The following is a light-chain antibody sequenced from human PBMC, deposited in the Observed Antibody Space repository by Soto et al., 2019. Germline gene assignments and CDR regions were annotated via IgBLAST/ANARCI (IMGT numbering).Light chain of an antibody. CDR1: SSDVGGYNY. Sequence: QSVLAQPASVSGSPGQSITISCTGTSSDVGGYNYDSWCQQHPGKAPKLMIYEVSSRPSGISNRFSDSKSGNTASLTISGLQAEAEADYYCSSYTTSNFRVFVEVTMLT. CDR3: SSYTTSNFRV. CDR2: EVS. V-gene: IGLV2-14*01. J-gene: IGLJ3*02.